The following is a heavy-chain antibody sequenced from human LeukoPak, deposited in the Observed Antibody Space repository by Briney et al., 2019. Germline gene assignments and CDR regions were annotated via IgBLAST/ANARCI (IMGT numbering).Heavy chain of an antibody. CDR2: IYYTGST. V-gene: IGHV4-59*08. D-gene: IGHD5-12*01. CDR3: ARSKYSGHDRLIFDY. J-gene: IGHJ4*02. CDR1: GGSISSYY. Sequence: SETLSLTCTVTGGSISSYYWSWIRQPPGKGLEWIGNIYYTGSTNSNPSLKSRVTVSVDTTKNQFSLKLSSVTAADTAVYYCARSKYSGHDRLIFDYWGQGTLVTVSS.